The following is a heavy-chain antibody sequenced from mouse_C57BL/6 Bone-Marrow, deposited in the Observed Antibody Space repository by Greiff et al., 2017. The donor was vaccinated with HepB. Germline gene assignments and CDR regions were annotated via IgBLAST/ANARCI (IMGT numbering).Heavy chain of an antibody. CDR3: ARPIYDGYYVGTLAY. J-gene: IGHJ3*01. V-gene: IGHV1-64*01. Sequence: VQLQQPGAELVKPGASVKLSCKASGYTFTSYWMHWVKQRPGQGLEWIGMIHPNSGSTNYNEKFKSKATLTVDKSSSTAYMQLSSLTSEDSAVYYCARPIYDGYYVGTLAYWGQGTLVTVSA. CDR1: GYTFTSYW. CDR2: IHPNSGST. D-gene: IGHD2-3*01.